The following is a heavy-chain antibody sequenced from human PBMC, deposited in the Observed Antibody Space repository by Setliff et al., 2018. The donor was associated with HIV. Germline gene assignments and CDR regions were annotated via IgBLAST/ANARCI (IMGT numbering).Heavy chain of an antibody. J-gene: IGHJ5*02. Sequence: KTSETLSLTCTVSGGSISSGNYYWSWIRQHPGKGLEWIGYIYYSGSTYCNPSLKSRVTMSVDTSKNQFSLKLSSVTAADTAVYYCAREGARHYGSGRYHSWFDPWGQGTQVTVSS. V-gene: IGHV4-31*03. CDR2: IYYSGST. CDR3: AREGARHYGSGRYHSWFDP. D-gene: IGHD3-10*01. CDR1: GGSISSGNYY.